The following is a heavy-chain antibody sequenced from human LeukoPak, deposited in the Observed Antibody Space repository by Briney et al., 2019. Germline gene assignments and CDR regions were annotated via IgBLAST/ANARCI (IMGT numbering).Heavy chain of an antibody. J-gene: IGHJ3*02. D-gene: IGHD3-9*01. CDR2: ISWNSGSI. CDR3: GRDGSNILTAYAFDI. Sequence: GGSLRLSCAASGFSFDDYAMHWARQTPGKGLEWVSGISWNSGSIAYADSVKGRFTISRDNAKNSLYLQMNSLTAEDTALYYCGRDGSNILTAYAFDIWGQGTMVTVSS. CDR1: GFSFDDYA. V-gene: IGHV3-9*01.